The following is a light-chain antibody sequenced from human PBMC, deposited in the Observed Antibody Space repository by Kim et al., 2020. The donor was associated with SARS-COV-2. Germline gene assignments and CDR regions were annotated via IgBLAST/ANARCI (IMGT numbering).Light chain of an antibody. CDR1: RGDFGSYKY. CDR2: EVT. J-gene: IGLJ1*01. CDR3: ASHGGYDYV. Sequence: PGQSVSIPCSGTRGDFGSYKYVSCYQQPPGKSPKLIIYEVTKRPSGVPDRFSGSMSGNTASLTVSGLQAEDEADYYCASHGGYDYVFGTGTKVTVL. V-gene: IGLV2-8*01.